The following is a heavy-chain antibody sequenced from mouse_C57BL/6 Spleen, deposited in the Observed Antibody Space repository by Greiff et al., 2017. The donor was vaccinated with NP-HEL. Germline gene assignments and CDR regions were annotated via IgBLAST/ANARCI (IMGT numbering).Heavy chain of an antibody. CDR1: GDTGTSDW. D-gene: IGHD1-1*01. V-gene: IGHV1-74*01. Sequence: QVQLQQPGAELVKPGAAGKVACKAAGDTGTSDWMHGGKQRPGQGREWIGRIHPSERETNYNQKFKGKATLTVDKSSSTAYMQLSSLTSEDSAVYYCAISRSSYGFAYWGQGTLVTVSA. J-gene: IGHJ3*01. CDR3: AISRSSYGFAY. CDR2: IHPSERET.